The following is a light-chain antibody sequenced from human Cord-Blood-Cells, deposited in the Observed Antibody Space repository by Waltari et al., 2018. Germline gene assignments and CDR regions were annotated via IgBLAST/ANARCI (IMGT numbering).Light chain of an antibody. V-gene: IGLV2-23*01. CDR3: CSYAGSSTWV. Sequence: QSALTQPASVSGSPGQSITISCTGTSSDVGSYNLVSWYQQHPGKAPKLMIYEGSKRPSGLSNRFSGSKSGNTASLTISGLQAEDEADDYCCSYAGSSTWVFGGGTKLTVL. CDR1: SSDVGSYNL. CDR2: EGS. J-gene: IGLJ2*01.